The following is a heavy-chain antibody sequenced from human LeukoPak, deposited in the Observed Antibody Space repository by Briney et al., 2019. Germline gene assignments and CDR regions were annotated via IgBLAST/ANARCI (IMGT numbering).Heavy chain of an antibody. V-gene: IGHV4-59*01. CDR3: ARGRVPELSYYYYGMDV. CDR2: IYYSGST. D-gene: IGHD5-24*01. CDR1: GGSISSYY. Sequence: SETLSLTCTVPGGSISSYYWSWIRQPPGKGLEWIGYIYYSGSTNYNPSLKSRVTISEDTSKNQFSLKLSSVTAADTAVYYCARGRVPELSYYYYGMDVWGQGTTVTVSS. J-gene: IGHJ6*02.